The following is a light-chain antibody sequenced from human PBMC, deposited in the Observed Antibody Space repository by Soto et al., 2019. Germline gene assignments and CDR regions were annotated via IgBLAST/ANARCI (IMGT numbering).Light chain of an antibody. V-gene: IGKV1-5*01. J-gene: IGKJ1*01. CDR3: QQYNSYSMA. CDR1: QSISSW. Sequence: DIQMTQSPSTLSASVGDRVTITCRASQSISSWLAWYHQKPGKAPKILIYDASSLESGVPSRFSGSGSGTEFTLTISSLQPDDFATYYCQQYNSYSMALGQGTKVEIK. CDR2: DAS.